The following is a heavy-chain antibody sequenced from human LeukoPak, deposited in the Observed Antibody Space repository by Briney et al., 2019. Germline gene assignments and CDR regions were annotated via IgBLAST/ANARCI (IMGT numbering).Heavy chain of an antibody. V-gene: IGHV3-64*01. CDR1: GFIFSRYG. D-gene: IGHD6-13*01. CDR2: TSNSGGST. J-gene: IGHJ6*02. CDR3: ARGLITGAAGTYYYYGMDV. Sequence: GGSLRLSCVASGFIFSRYGMHWVPQAPGRGREYVSATSNSGGSTYYANSVKGRFTISRDNSKNTLYLQMGSLRGEDMAVYYCARGLITGAAGTYYYYGMDVWGQGTTVTVSS.